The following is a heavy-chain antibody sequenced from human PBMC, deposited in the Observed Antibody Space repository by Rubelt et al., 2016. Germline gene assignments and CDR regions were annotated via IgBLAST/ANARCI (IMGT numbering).Heavy chain of an antibody. CDR2: IKEDGSET. Sequence: RLSCAASGFTFSSYWMSWARQAPGKGLEWLANIKEDGSETYHVDSVRGRFTISRDNAKNSVYLQMNSLRAEDTAVYYCARGVAAAAPSDIWGQGTMVTVSS. CDR3: ARGVAAAAPSDI. V-gene: IGHV3-7*01. CDR1: GFTFSSYW. J-gene: IGHJ3*02. D-gene: IGHD6-13*01.